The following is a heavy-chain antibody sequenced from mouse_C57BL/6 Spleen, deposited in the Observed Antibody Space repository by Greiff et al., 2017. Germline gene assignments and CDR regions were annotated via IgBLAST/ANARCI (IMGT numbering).Heavy chain of an antibody. V-gene: IGHV1-5*01. Sequence: VQLQQSGTVLARPGASVKMSCKTSGYTFTSYWMHWVKQRPGQGLEWIGAIYPGNSDTSYNQKFKGKAKLTAVTSASTAYLELSSLTTEDSAVYYCTRICYGSSPYCFDYWGQGTTLTVSA. CDR2: IYPGNSDT. CDR1: GYTFTSYW. J-gene: IGHJ2*01. CDR3: TRICYGSSPYCFDY. D-gene: IGHD1-1*01.